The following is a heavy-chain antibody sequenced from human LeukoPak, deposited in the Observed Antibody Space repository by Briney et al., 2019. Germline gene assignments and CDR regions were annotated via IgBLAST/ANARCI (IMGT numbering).Heavy chain of an antibody. Sequence: GAXXKISYKGSGCSFTSYWIGWVRQMPGKGLEWMGIIYPGDSDTRYSPSFQGQVTISADKSISTAYLQWSSLKASDTAMYYCARHLWDSSGYYFDYWGQGTLVTVSS. CDR2: IYPGDSDT. J-gene: IGHJ4*02. V-gene: IGHV5-51*01. D-gene: IGHD3-22*01. CDR1: GCSFTSYW. CDR3: ARHLWDSSGYYFDY.